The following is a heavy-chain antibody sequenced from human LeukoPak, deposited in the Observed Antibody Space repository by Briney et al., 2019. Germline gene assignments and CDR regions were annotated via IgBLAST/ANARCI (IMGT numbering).Heavy chain of an antibody. V-gene: IGHV3-23*01. Sequence: PGGSLRLSCAASGFTFDNYRMSWVRQAPGKGLEWVSTISGSGAYTYYADSVKGRFTISRDNSKNTLYLQMNSLRAEDTAVYYCAKYFASGSYYKLPHWGQGTLVTVSS. D-gene: IGHD3-10*01. CDR1: GFTFDNYR. J-gene: IGHJ1*01. CDR2: ISGSGAYT. CDR3: AKYFASGSYYKLPH.